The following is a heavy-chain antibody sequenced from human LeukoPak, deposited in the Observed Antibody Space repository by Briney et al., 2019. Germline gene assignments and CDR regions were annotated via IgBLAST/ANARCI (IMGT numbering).Heavy chain of an antibody. D-gene: IGHD1-26*01. V-gene: IGHV4-30-4*08. CDR3: ARLSGSPHPPFDY. CDR1: GGAISSGDYY. CDR2: IYYSGST. Sequence: SQTLSLTCTVSGGAISSGDYYWTWIRQPPGKGLEWIGYIYYSGSTYYNPSLKSRVTISVDTSKNQFSLKLTSVTAADTAVYYCARLSGSPHPPFDYWGQGTLVTVSS. J-gene: IGHJ4*02.